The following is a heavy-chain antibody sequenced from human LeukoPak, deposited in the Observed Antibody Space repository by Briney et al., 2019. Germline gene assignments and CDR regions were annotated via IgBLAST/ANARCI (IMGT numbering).Heavy chain of an antibody. CDR1: GGTFSSYA. J-gene: IGHJ5*02. CDR2: IIPIFGTA. V-gene: IGHV1-69*05. Sequence: GASVKVSCKASGGTFSSYAISWVRQAPGQGLEWMGGIIPIFGTANYAQKFQGRVTITTDESTSTAYMELSSPRSEDTAVYYCARGNYDFWSGVFDPWGQGTLVTVSS. CDR3: ARGNYDFWSGVFDP. D-gene: IGHD3-3*01.